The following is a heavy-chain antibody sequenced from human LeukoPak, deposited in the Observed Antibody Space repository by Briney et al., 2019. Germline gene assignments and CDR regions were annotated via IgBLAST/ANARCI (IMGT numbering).Heavy chain of an antibody. V-gene: IGHV1-18*01. CDR3: ATEGDSNYVGDAFDI. CDR1: GYTFTSYG. D-gene: IGHD4-11*01. J-gene: IGHJ3*02. CDR2: ISAYNGNT. Sequence: ASVKVPCKASGYTFTSYGISWVRQAPGQGLEWMGWISAYNGNTNYAQKLQGRVTMTTDTSTSTAYMELRSLRSDDTAVYYCATEGDSNYVGDAFDIWGQGTMVTVSS.